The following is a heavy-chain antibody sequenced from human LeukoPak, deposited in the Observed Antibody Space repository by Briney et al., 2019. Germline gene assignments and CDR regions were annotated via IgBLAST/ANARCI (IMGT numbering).Heavy chain of an antibody. CDR2: ISRNSGSI. J-gene: IGHJ4*02. D-gene: IGHD5/OR15-5a*01. Sequence: PGGSLRLSCAASGFTFDDYAMHWVRQAPGKGLEWVSGISRNSGSIGYAESLKGRFTISRDNGNNALYLQMNSLRAEDRALYYCGRCLSTGSYWGQGTLVTVSS. CDR1: GFTFDDYA. V-gene: IGHV3-9*01. CDR3: GRCLSTGSY.